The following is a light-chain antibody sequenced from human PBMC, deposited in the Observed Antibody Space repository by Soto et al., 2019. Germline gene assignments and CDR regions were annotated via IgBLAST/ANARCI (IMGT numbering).Light chain of an antibody. CDR2: GAS. Sequence: EIGMTQSPATRYVSPGGRATLSCRASQSISATLAWYQQKPGQAPRLLIYGASKRATGFPARFSGSGSGTDFTLTISSLQSEDFAVSYCQQYNNLPWTFGQGTKVEIK. CDR1: QSISAT. J-gene: IGKJ1*01. V-gene: IGKV3-15*01. CDR3: QQYNNLPWT.